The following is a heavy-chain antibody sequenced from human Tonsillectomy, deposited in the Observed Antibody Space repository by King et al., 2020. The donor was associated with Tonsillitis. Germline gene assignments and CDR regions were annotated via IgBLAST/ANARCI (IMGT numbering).Heavy chain of an antibody. CDR1: GFTFSSYA. Sequence: VQLVESGGGVVQPGRSLRLSCAASGFTFSSYAMHWVRQAPGKGLEWVAVISYDGSNKYYADSVKGRFTISRDNSKNTLYLQMNSLRAEDTAVYYCARSLNPHLVRELFAEYFQHWGQGTLVTVSS. J-gene: IGHJ1*01. V-gene: IGHV3-30-3*01. CDR3: ARSLNPHLVRELFAEYFQH. CDR2: ISYDGSNK. D-gene: IGHD3-10*01.